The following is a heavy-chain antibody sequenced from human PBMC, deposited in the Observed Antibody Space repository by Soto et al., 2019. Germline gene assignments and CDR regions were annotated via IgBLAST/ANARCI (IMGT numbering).Heavy chain of an antibody. D-gene: IGHD4-17*01. J-gene: IGHJ3*02. CDR1: GDSTSRGGYY. Sequence: LSLTCRVSGDSTSRGGYYWSWIRQHPGKGLEWIGYIYWSGNTYFNPSLKSRVSISLGTSSNQFSLNLTSVTAADTAVYYCARGAADYGDAFDIWGQGTTVTVSS. CDR2: IYWSGNT. CDR3: ARGAADYGDAFDI. V-gene: IGHV4-31*03.